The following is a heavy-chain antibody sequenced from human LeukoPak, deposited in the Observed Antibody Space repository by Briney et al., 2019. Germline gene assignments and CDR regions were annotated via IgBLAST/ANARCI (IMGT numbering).Heavy chain of an antibody. J-gene: IGHJ6*03. D-gene: IGHD2-2*01. Sequence: PGGSLRLSCAASGFTFSSYEMNWVRQAPGKGLEWVSYISSSGSTIYYADSVKGRFTISRDNAKNSLYLQMNSLRAEDTAVYYCARDNIVVVPAAIGTGYYYYMDVWGKGTTVTISS. V-gene: IGHV3-48*03. CDR1: GFTFSSYE. CDR2: ISSSGSTI. CDR3: ARDNIVVVPAAIGTGYYYYMDV.